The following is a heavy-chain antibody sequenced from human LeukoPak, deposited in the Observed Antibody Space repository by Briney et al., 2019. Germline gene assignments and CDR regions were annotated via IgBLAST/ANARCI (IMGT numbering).Heavy chain of an antibody. CDR1: GGSISSYY. Sequence: SETLSLTCTVSGGSISSYYWSWIRQPPGKGLEWIGYIYYSGSTNYNPSLKSRVTISVDTSKNQFSLKLSSVTAADTAVYCCARELIFMATGAFDIWGQGTMVTVSS. CDR3: ARELIFMATGAFDI. D-gene: IGHD2/OR15-2a*01. V-gene: IGHV4-59*01. J-gene: IGHJ3*02. CDR2: IYYSGST.